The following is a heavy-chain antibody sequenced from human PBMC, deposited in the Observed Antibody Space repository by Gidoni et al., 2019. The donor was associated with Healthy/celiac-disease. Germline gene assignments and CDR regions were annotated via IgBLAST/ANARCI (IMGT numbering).Heavy chain of an antibody. V-gene: IGHV3-11*06. CDR2: ISRSNSYT. CDR1: GFTCSDYN. CDR3: ARVLTDVGSLYYYDSSGYYGRQNAFDI. Sequence: QVQLVESGGGLVKPGGSLRLSCAASGFTCSDYNMSSIRPAHGEGLGWVSYISRSNSYTNYADSVKGRFTISRDNAKNALYLQMNSLRAEDTAVYYCARVLTDVGSLYYYDSSGYYGRQNAFDIWGQGTMVTVSS. D-gene: IGHD3-22*01. J-gene: IGHJ3*02.